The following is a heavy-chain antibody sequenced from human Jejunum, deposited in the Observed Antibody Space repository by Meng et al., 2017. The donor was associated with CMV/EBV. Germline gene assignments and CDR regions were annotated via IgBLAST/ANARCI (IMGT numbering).Heavy chain of an antibody. CDR3: ARVRSTSFGVIIYALDV. D-gene: IGHD3-3*01. Sequence: FSSYALHWVRQAPGRRLEWVAVISFDGSSKYYADSVRSRFTISRDDSNNTLYLQMNSLRGEDAAVYYCARVRSTSFGVIIYALDVWGQGTTVTVSS. CDR1: FSSYA. CDR2: ISFDGSSK. J-gene: IGHJ6*02. V-gene: IGHV3-30-3*01.